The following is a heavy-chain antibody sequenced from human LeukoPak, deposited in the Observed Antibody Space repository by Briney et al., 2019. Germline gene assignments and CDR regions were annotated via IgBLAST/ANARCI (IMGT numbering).Heavy chain of an antibody. Sequence: ASVKVSCKASGYTFTTYDIDWVRQVTGQGLEWMGWMNPNSGNTGYSQKFQGRVTITRNTSVSTAYMELSSLRSEDTAVYYCTVVPAGTFGHWGQGTPVTVSS. V-gene: IGHV1-8*01. J-gene: IGHJ4*02. CDR1: GYTFTTYD. CDR3: TVVPAGTFGH. D-gene: IGHD2-2*01. CDR2: MNPNSGNT.